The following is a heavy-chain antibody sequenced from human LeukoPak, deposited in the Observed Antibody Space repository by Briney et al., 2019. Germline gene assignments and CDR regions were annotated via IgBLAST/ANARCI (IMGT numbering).Heavy chain of an antibody. Sequence: GGSLRLSCAASGFTFSNSGMSWVRQAPGKGLEWVSAISTDAGETHYADSVKGRFTISRDNSKNTVSLQMSSLRAEDTAVYYCATYYDFWSGYSRSYYFDYWGQGTLVTVSS. CDR3: ATYYDFWSGYSRSYYFDY. J-gene: IGHJ4*02. CDR1: GFTFSNSG. CDR2: ISTDAGET. V-gene: IGHV3-23*01. D-gene: IGHD3-3*01.